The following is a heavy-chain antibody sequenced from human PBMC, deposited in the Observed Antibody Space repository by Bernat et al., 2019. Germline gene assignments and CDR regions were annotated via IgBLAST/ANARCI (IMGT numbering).Heavy chain of an antibody. CDR3: AKGWPIIFLGISDY. J-gene: IGHJ4*02. Sequence: QVQLVESGGGVVQPGRSLRLSCAASGFTFSSYGMHRVRQAPGKGLEWVAVKSYDGSDKYYADSVKGRFNIARDNSKNTLYLQMNSLRAEDTAVYYCAKGWPIIFLGISDYWGQGTLVTVSS. D-gene: IGHD2-21*01. V-gene: IGHV3-30*18. CDR1: GFTFSSYG. CDR2: KSYDGSDK.